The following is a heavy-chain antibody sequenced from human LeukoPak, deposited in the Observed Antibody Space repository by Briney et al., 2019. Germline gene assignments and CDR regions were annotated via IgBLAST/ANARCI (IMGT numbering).Heavy chain of an antibody. CDR3: AKASYYGSGSYYNAFDI. Sequence: PGGSLRLSCAASGFTFSSYAMSWVRQAPGKGLEWVSAISGSGGSTYYADSVKGRFTISRDNSKNTLYLQMNSLRAEDTAVYYCAKASYYGSGSYYNAFDIWGQGTMVTVSS. D-gene: IGHD3-10*01. CDR2: ISGSGGST. CDR1: GFTFSSYA. J-gene: IGHJ3*02. V-gene: IGHV3-23*01.